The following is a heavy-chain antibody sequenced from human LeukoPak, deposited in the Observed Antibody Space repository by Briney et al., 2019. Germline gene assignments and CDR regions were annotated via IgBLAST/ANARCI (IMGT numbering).Heavy chain of an antibody. V-gene: IGHV4-59*08. J-gene: IGHJ2*01. CDR2: IFYSGTT. Sequence: SETLSLTCTVSGGPMSSYYWSWLRQPPGKGLEWIGYIFYSGTTNSNPPLRSRLNIPVDPSKNQLSPKLTSATAADTAVYYCARLGGGVPAGPNRYWYLDLWGRGTPVTVSS. CDR1: GGPMSSYY. D-gene: IGHD4/OR15-4a*01. CDR3: ARLGGGVPAGPNRYWYLDL.